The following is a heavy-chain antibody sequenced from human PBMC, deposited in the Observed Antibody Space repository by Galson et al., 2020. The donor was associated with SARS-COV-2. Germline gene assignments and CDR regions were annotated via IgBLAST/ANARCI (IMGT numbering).Heavy chain of an antibody. J-gene: IGHJ4*02. CDR1: GGSISSYY. CDR3: ARWGGGSWTRYDY. V-gene: IGHV4-59*13. D-gene: IGHD2-15*01. CDR2: IYYSGST. Sequence: SETLSLTCTVSGGSISSYYWSWIRQPPGKGLEWIGYIYYSGSTNYNPSLKSRVTISVDTSKNQFSLKLSSVTAADTAVYYCARWGGGSWTRYDYWGQGTLVTVSS.